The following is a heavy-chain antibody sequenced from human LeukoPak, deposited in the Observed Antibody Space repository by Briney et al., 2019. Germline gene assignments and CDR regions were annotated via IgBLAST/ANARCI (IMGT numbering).Heavy chain of an antibody. Sequence: SETLSLTCAVSGGSISSSNWWSWVRQPPGKGLEWIGEIYHSGSTNYNPSLESRVTISADTSKNQFSLRLFSVTASDTAVYYCATTFSGYISSWPEYFQHWGQGIMVTVSS. CDR3: ATTFSGYISSWPEYFQH. CDR2: IYHSGST. V-gene: IGHV4-4*02. CDR1: GGSISSSNW. D-gene: IGHD6-13*01. J-gene: IGHJ1*01.